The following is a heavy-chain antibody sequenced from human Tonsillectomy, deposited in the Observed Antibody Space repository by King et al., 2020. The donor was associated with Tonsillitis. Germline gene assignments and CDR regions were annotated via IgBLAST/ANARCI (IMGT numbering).Heavy chain of an antibody. CDR1: GGSFSGYY. CDR2: INHSGST. J-gene: IGHJ2*01. D-gene: IGHD4-17*01. Sequence: VQLQQWGAGLLKPSETLSLTCAVYGGSFSGYYWSWIRQPPGKGLEWIGEINHSGSTNYNPSLKSRVTISVDTSKNQFSLKLSSGTAADTAVYYCARGSNYNGVYLPTFWYFDLWGRGNLVTVSS. V-gene: IGHV4-34*01. CDR3: ARGSNYNGVYLPTFWYFDL.